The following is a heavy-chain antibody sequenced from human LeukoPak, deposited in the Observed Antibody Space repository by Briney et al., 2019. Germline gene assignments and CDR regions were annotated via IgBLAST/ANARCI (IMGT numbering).Heavy chain of an antibody. J-gene: IGHJ5*01. CDR3: ARGGDFGVVTDS. Sequence: GGSLRLSCAASRFDFSSYTMNWVRQAPGRAPEWVSLISTSGSFTHHVDSVKGRFTISRDNTKKSLYLQMTSLRVEDTAVYYCARGGDFGVVTDSWGQGTQVIVSA. CDR1: RFDFSSYT. V-gene: IGHV3-21*01. CDR2: ISTSGSFT. D-gene: IGHD3-3*01.